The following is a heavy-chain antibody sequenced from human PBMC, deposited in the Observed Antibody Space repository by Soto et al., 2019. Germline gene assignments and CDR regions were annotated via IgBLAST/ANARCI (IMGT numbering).Heavy chain of an antibody. J-gene: IGHJ6*02. CDR3: ASGNYVNYYYYGMDA. CDR2: INPSGGST. Sequence: ASVKVSCKASGYTFTSYYMHWVRQAPGQGLEWMGIINPSGGSTSYAQKFQGRVTMTRDTSTSTVYMELSSLRSEDTAVYYCASGNYVNYYYYGMDAWGQGTTVTVSS. CDR1: GYTFTSYY. D-gene: IGHD3-16*01. V-gene: IGHV1-46*01.